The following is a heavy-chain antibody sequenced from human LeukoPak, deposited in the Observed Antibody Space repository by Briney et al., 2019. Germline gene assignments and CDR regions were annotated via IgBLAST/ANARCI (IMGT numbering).Heavy chain of an antibody. CDR2: ISSSGTT. J-gene: IGHJ4*02. CDR3: ARVGRGDHTWGSYYCDH. D-gene: IGHD3-16*01. CDR1: GDSFTNYH. V-gene: IGHV4-59*01. Sequence: SETLSLTCTVSGDSFTNYHWSWPRQPPGKGLEWIGYISSSGTTSYNPSLKSRVTISVDTSKNQFSLKLNSVTAADTAVYYCARVGRGDHTWGSYYCDHWGQGTLASVSS.